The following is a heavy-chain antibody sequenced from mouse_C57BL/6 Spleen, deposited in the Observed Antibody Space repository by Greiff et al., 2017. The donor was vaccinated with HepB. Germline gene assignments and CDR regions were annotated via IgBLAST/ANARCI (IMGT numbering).Heavy chain of an antibody. CDR2: ISYDGSN. D-gene: IGHD1-1*01. Sequence: VQLQQSGPGLVKPSQSLSLTCSVTGYSITSGYYWNWIRQFPGNKLEWMGYISYDGSNNYNPSLKNRISITRDTSKNQFFLKLNSVTTEDTATYYCAREGDYYGSSYGGFAYWGQGTLVTVSA. J-gene: IGHJ3*01. CDR3: AREGDYYGSSYGGFAY. V-gene: IGHV3-6*01. CDR1: GYSITSGYY.